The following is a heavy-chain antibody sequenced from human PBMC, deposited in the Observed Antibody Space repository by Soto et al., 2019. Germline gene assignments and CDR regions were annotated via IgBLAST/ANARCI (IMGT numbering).Heavy chain of an antibody. D-gene: IGHD4-17*01. V-gene: IGHV1-8*01. CDR1: GYTFTSYD. CDR3: ARVHTVTTYFDV. CDR2: MNPNSGNT. J-gene: IGHJ2*01. Sequence: QVPLVQSGAEVRRPGASVKVSCKASGYTFTSYDINWVRQASGQGLEWMGWMNPNSGNTGSAQRFQGRLILTRNTSINTAYMELTSLTSEDAAVYYCARVHTVTTYFDVWGRGTLVAVSS.